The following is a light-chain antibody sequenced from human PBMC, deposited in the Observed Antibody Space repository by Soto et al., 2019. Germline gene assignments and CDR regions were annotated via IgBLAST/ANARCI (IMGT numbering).Light chain of an antibody. CDR3: SSSAGSNLV. J-gene: IGLJ2*01. V-gene: IGLV2-8*01. CDR2: EVS. CDR1: SSDVGGYNY. Sequence: QSALTQPPSASGSPGQSVTISCTGTSSDVGGYNYVSWYQQHPGKAPRVMIYEVSKRPSGVPDRFSGSKSGNTAFLTVSRLQAEDEADYYCSSSAGSNLVFGGGTKVTVL.